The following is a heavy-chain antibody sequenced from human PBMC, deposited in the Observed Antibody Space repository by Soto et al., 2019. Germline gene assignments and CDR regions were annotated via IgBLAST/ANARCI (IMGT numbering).Heavy chain of an antibody. CDR2: IIPIIDMT. CDR1: GGTFSSYT. D-gene: IGHD5-12*01. CDR3: ARAMDIVAPPGSWFDP. Sequence: QVQLVQSGAEVKKPGSSVKVSCKASGGTFSSYTISWVRQAPGQGLEWMGRIIPIIDMTDYAQKFQGRVTITADKSTSTAYMELSSRRSEDTAVYYCARAMDIVAPPGSWFDPWGQGTLVTVSS. J-gene: IGHJ5*02. V-gene: IGHV1-69*02.